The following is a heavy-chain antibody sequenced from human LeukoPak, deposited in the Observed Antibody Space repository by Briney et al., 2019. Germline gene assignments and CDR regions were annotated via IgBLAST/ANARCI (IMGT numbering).Heavy chain of an antibody. J-gene: IGHJ4*02. CDR1: VFTFSNYS. D-gene: IGHD2-15*01. CDR2: ISCSGCST. Sequence: GGSLRLTFASSVFTFSNYSMSWVRQAPGKGLEGVSAISCSGCSTYYADSVSGGFTLSRHNSKKELYLEMNGMRAEDTAVYYCASEMESVVVVAATFGYWGQGTLVTVSS. CDR3: ASEMESVVVVAATFGY. V-gene: IGHV3-23*01.